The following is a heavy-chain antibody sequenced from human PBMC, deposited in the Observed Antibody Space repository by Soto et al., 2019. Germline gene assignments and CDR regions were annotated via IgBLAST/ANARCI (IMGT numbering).Heavy chain of an antibody. D-gene: IGHD1-1*01. CDR1: GFSLSNARMG. V-gene: IGHV2-26*01. Sequence: QVTLKESGPVLVKPTETLTLTCTVSGFSLSNARMGVSWVRQPPGKALEWLAHIFSNDEKSYSTSLKSRLTITKDTSKSQVVLTMTNIDTVDTATYYCARIKSGTRYYCYYMGVWGKGTTVTVSS. CDR2: IFSNDEK. J-gene: IGHJ6*03. CDR3: ARIKSGTRYYCYYMGV.